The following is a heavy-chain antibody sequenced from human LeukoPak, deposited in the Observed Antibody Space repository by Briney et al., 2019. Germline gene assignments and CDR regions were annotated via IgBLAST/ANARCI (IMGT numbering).Heavy chain of an antibody. J-gene: IGHJ6*02. CDR2: ISAYNGNT. D-gene: IGHD2-2*02. Sequence: ASVTASCKASGYTFTSYGFSWVRQAPGQGLEWMGWISAYNGNTNYAQKLQGRVTMTTDTSTSTAYMELRSLRSDDTAVYYCARADYIVVVPAAIQGYYYGMDVWGQGTTVTVSS. V-gene: IGHV1-18*01. CDR1: GYTFTSYG. CDR3: ARADYIVVVPAAIQGYYYGMDV.